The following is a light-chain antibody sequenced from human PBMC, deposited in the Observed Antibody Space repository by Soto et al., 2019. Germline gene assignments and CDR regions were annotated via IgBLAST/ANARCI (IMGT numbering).Light chain of an antibody. Sequence: IVVTQSPATLSLSPGERATLSCRASQSVSSYLAWYQQKPGQAPRLLIYDASNRATGIPARFSGSGSGTDFTLTISSLEPEDFAVYYCQQRSNWPPTWTFGQGTKV. V-gene: IGKV3-11*01. J-gene: IGKJ1*01. CDR1: QSVSSY. CDR2: DAS. CDR3: QQRSNWPPTWT.